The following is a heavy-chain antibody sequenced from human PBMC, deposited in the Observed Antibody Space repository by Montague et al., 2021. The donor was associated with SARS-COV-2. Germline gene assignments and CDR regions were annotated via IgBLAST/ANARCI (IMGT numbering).Heavy chain of an antibody. D-gene: IGHD6-19*01. CDR1: GFTFSNYA. V-gene: IGHV3-23*01. J-gene: IGHJ6*02. Sequence: SLRLSCAVSGFTFSNYAMGWVRQTPGKGLEWISAISGSGDDTYYADSVQGQFTISRDNSKNTLYLQMNSLRAEDTAVYYCARATVAHRQNYYGMDVWGQGTTVTVSS. CDR3: ARATVAHRQNYYGMDV. CDR2: ISGSGDDT.